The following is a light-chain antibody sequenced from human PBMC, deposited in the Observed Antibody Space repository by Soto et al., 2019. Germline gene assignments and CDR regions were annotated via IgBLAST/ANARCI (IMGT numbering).Light chain of an antibody. CDR1: QSISSW. Sequence: DIQMTQSPSTLSASVGDRVTITCRASQSISSWLAWYQQKPGKAPNLLIYKASSLQGGAPSRFSGSGSGTDFTLTISSLQPDDFATYYCQQYNTYSRTFGQGT. CDR2: KAS. CDR3: QQYNTYSRT. J-gene: IGKJ1*01. V-gene: IGKV1-5*03.